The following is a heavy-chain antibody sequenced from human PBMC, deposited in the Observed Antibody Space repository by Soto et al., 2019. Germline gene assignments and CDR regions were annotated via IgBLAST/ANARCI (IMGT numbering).Heavy chain of an antibody. CDR2: IIPIFGTA. V-gene: IGHV1-69*01. D-gene: IGHD2-21*02. CDR3: ARVVYCGGDCYWGFDP. J-gene: IGHJ5*02. Sequence: QVQLVQSGAEVKKPGSSVKVSCKASGGTFSSYAISWVRQAPGQGLEWMGGIIPIFGTANYAQKFQGRVTITADESTSTAYMELSSLRSEDTAMYYCARVVYCGGDCYWGFDPWGQGTLVTVSS. CDR1: GGTFSSYA.